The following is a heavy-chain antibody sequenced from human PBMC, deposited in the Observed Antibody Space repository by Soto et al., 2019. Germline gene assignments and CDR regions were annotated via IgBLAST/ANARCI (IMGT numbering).Heavy chain of an antibody. CDR2: ISYDGSNK. V-gene: IGHV3-30-3*01. Sequence: PGGSLRLSCAASGFTFSSYAMHWVRQAPGKGLEWVAVISYDGSNKYYADSVKGRFTISRDNSKNTLYLQMNSLRAEDTAVYYCARDPRINGPPDYWGQGTLVTVSS. CDR3: ARDPRINGPPDY. CDR1: GFTFSSYA. J-gene: IGHJ4*02. D-gene: IGHD2-8*01.